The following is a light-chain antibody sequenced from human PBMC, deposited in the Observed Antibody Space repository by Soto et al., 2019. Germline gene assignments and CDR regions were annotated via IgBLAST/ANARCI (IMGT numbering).Light chain of an antibody. J-gene: IGKJ2*01. CDR2: AAS. CDR1: QSISNF. V-gene: IGKV1-39*01. Sequence: DIQMTQSTSSLSASVGDRVTITCRASQSISNFLNWYQQKPGKAPELLIYAASSLHSGVPSRFSGSGSGTNFTLTISSLQPEDFATYSCLQSYTTPYTFGQGTKREIK. CDR3: LQSYTTPYT.